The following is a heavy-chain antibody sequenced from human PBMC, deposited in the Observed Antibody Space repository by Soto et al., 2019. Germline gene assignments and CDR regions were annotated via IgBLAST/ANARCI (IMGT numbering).Heavy chain of an antibody. V-gene: IGHV4-31*03. CDR1: GDSISSGGHY. Sequence: QVQLQESGPGLVKPSQTLSLTCTVSGDSISSGGHYWSWIRQHPGKGLEWIGYIYYSGSTYYNPSRKSRVTISVDTSKNQFSLKLSSVTAADTAVYYCARGSPYGMDVWGQGTTVTVSS. J-gene: IGHJ6*02. CDR2: IYYSGST. CDR3: ARGSPYGMDV. D-gene: IGHD1-26*01.